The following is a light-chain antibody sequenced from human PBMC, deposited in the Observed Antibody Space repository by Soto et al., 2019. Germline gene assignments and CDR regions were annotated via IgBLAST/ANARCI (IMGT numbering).Light chain of an antibody. CDR1: SSDVGGYNY. Sequence: QSALTQPASVSVSPGQSITISCTGTSSDVGGYNYVSWYQQHPGKAPKLMIFEVSSRPPGVSNRFSGSKSGNTASLTISGLQAEDEADYYCSSYTSSSTYVFGTGTKVTVL. CDR2: EVS. V-gene: IGLV2-14*01. CDR3: SSYTSSSTYV. J-gene: IGLJ1*01.